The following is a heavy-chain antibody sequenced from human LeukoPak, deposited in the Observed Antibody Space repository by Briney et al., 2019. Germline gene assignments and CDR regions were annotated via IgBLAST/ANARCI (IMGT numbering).Heavy chain of an antibody. Sequence: GASVKVSCKASGYTFTSYDINWVRQATGQGLEWMGWMNPNSGNPGYAQKFQGRVTITRNTSISTAYMELSSLRSEDTAVYYCARGPAIAVAARYYYYYYYMDVWGKGTTVTVSS. J-gene: IGHJ6*03. CDR1: GYTFTSYD. CDR2: MNPNSGNP. V-gene: IGHV1-8*03. D-gene: IGHD6-19*01. CDR3: ARGPAIAVAARYYYYYYYMDV.